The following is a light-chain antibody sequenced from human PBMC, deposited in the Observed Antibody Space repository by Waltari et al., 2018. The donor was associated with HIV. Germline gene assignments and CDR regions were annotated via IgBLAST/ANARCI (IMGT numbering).Light chain of an antibody. CDR3: KSKTSSSTPCV. V-gene: IGLV2-14*03. J-gene: IGLJ1*01. Sequence: QSALPQPASVSGSPGQSTTISCPGPSSDIGAYHSGSWYQQHPGKAPKLIIYDVSNRPAGVSGRFSGSKSGNTASLTISGLQAEDEADYFCKSKTSSSTPCVFGTGTKVAVL. CDR1: SSDIGAYHS. CDR2: DVS.